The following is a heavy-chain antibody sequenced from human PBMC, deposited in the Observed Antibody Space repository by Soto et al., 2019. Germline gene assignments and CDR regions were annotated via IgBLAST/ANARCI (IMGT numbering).Heavy chain of an antibody. Sequence: AAVKVSCKASGYAFTTYHMHWVRQAPGQGLEWMGMIDPSDGTTTYAQKLQGRVTMTRDTATSTVYMELSSLRSEDTAVYYCARDEVPDVQNDAFDIWGQGTMVTVSS. CDR1: GYAFTTYH. J-gene: IGHJ3*02. CDR2: IDPSDGTT. V-gene: IGHV1-46*04. CDR3: ARDEVPDVQNDAFDI.